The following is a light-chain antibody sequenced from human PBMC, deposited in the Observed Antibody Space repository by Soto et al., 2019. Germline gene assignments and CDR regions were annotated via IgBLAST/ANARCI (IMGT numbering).Light chain of an antibody. V-gene: IGKV3D-15*01. CDR1: QSVSNN. Sequence: EIVMTQSPATLSVSPGARATLSCRASQSVSNNVAWYQQKPGQAPRLLIHGASTRATGIPARFSGSGSGTDFTLTISSLQSEDFEVEYCQQYDNGPLLTFGGGTEVEIK. CDR3: QQYDNGPLLT. CDR2: GAS. J-gene: IGKJ4*01.